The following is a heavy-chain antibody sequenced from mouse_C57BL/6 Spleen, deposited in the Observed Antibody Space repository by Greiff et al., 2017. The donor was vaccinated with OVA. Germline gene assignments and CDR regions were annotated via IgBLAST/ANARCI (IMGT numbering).Heavy chain of an antibody. D-gene: IGHD2-3*01. CDR3: TRGDGYCWYFDV. CDR2: ISSGGDYI. Sequence: EVQGVESGEGLVKPGGSLKLSCAASGFTFSSYAMSWVRQTPEKRLEWVAYISSGGDYIYYADTVKGRFTISRDNARNTLYLQMSSLKSEDTAMYYCTRGDGYCWYFDVWGTGTTVTVSS. J-gene: IGHJ1*03. CDR1: GFTFSSYA. V-gene: IGHV5-9-1*02.